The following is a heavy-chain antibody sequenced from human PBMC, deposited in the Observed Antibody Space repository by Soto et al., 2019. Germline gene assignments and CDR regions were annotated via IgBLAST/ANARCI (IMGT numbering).Heavy chain of an antibody. Sequence: SETLSLTCAVYGGSFSDYCWSWIRQAPGKGLEWIGEVYHSGSTDYNPSLKSRVTISVGATNNQFSLKLSSVTAADTAVYHCARGGACSGGSCYSVFDFDYWGQGTLVTVSS. D-gene: IGHD2-15*01. V-gene: IGHV4-34*01. CDR2: VYHSGST. CDR3: ARGGACSGGSCYSVFDFDY. CDR1: GGSFSDYC. J-gene: IGHJ4*02.